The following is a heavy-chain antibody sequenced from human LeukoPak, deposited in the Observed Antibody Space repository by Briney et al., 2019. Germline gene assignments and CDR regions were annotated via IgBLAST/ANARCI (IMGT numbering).Heavy chain of an antibody. V-gene: IGHV1-8*01. CDR1: GYTFTSYD. CDR2: MNPNSGNT. D-gene: IGHD6-13*01. Sequence: GASVKVSCKASGYTFTSYDINWVRQATGQGLEWMGWMNPNSGNTGYAQKFQGRVTMTRNTSISTAYMELSSLRSEDTAVYYCARAKPNSSSWYFSSYYYYYGMDVWGQGTTVTVSS. CDR3: ARAKPNSSSWYFSSYYYYYGMDV. J-gene: IGHJ6*02.